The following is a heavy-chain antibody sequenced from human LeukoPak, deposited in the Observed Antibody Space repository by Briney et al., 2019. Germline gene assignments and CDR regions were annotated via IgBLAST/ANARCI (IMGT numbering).Heavy chain of an antibody. V-gene: IGHV1-24*01. CDR3: AKDRSDYSNYALGVLDY. D-gene: IGHD4-11*01. J-gene: IGHJ4*02. CDR1: GHTLTEIF. Sequence: ASVKVSCKVSGHTLTEIFMHWVRQAPGKGFEWMGGVDPEDYETINAQKFQGRVTMTEDTSTDTAYMELSSLRAEDTAVYYCAKDRSDYSNYALGVLDYWGQGTLVTVSS. CDR2: VDPEDYET.